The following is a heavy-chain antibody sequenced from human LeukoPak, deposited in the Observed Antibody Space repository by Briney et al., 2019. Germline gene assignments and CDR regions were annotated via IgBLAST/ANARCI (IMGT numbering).Heavy chain of an antibody. Sequence: GPLRLSCAASGFTFSSYAMSWVRQAPGKGLEWIGEIYHSGSTNYNPSLKSRVTISVDKSKKQFSLKLSSVTAADTAVYYCARDGYNVYYYGMDVWGQGTTVTVSS. D-gene: IGHD5-24*01. CDR1: GFTFSSYAM. CDR3: ARDGYNVYYYGMDV. CDR2: IYHSGST. J-gene: IGHJ6*02. V-gene: IGHV4-4*02.